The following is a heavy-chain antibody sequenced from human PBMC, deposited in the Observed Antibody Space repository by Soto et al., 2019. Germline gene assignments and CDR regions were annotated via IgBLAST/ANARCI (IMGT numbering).Heavy chain of an antibody. Sequence: QLQLQESGSGLVKPSQTLSLTCTVSGVSISDGGYTWSWIRQPPGKGLEWIGYIYHTKNTYYSPSHKRRVTMSVDRSRNQFSLRLSSVTAADAALYYCASTPGYCSGGSCYYGMDVWGQGTTVTVSS. J-gene: IGHJ6*02. V-gene: IGHV4-30-2*01. D-gene: IGHD2-15*01. CDR3: ASTPGYCSGGSCYYGMDV. CDR2: IYHTKNT. CDR1: GVSISDGGYT.